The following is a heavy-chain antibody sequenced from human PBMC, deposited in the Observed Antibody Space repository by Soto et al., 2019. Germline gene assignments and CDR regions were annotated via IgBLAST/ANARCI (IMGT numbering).Heavy chain of an antibody. J-gene: IGHJ4*02. CDR2: INPSGGST. CDR3: ARLGYGKKYYFDY. V-gene: IGHV1-46*03. CDR1: GYIFTGYY. D-gene: IGHD3-16*01. Sequence: ASVKVSCKASGYIFTGYYMHWVRQAPGQGLEWMGIINPSGGSTSYAQKFQGRVTMTRDTSTSTVYMELSSLRSEDTAVYYCARLGYGKKYYFDYWGQGTLVTVSS.